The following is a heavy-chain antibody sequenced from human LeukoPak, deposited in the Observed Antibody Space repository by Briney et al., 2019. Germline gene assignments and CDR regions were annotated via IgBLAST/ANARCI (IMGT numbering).Heavy chain of an antibody. Sequence: QPGGSLRLSCAASGFTFSSYAMSWVRQAPGKGLEWVSAISGSGGSTYYADSVKGRFTISRDNSKNTLYLQMSSLRAEDTAVYYCAKDRLYYDSSGYYLGWYFQHWGQGTPVTVSS. J-gene: IGHJ1*01. CDR2: ISGSGGST. CDR1: GFTFSSYA. V-gene: IGHV3-23*01. CDR3: AKDRLYYDSSGYYLGWYFQH. D-gene: IGHD3-22*01.